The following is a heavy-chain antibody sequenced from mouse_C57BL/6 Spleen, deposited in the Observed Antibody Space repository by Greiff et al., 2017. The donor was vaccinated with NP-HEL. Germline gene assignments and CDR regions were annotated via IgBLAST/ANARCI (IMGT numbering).Heavy chain of an antibody. D-gene: IGHD1-1*01. CDR1: GFTFSDYG. Sequence: EVKLMESGGGLVKPGGSLKLSCAASGFTFSDYGMHWVRQAPEKGLEWVAYISSGSSTIYYADTVKGRFTISRDNAKNTLFLQMTSLRSEDTAMYYCADTTVVAPYAMDYWGQGTSVTVSS. J-gene: IGHJ4*01. CDR3: ADTTVVAPYAMDY. CDR2: ISSGSSTI. V-gene: IGHV5-17*01.